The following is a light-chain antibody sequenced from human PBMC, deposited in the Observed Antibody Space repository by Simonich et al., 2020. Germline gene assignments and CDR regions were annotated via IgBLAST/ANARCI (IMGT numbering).Light chain of an antibody. J-gene: IGLJ3*02. CDR3: QSYDSSNHWV. V-gene: IGLV6-57*03. Sequence: NFMLTQPHSVSESPGKTVTISCTRSSGSIASNYVQWYQQRPGRAPTTVIYEDNHRPSGVPDRFSGSIDSSSNSASLTISGLKTEDEADYYCQSYDSSNHWVFGGGTKLTVL. CDR1: SGSIASNY. CDR2: EDN.